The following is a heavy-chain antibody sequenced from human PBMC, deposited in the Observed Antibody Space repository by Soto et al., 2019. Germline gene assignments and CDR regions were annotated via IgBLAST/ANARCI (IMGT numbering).Heavy chain of an antibody. CDR1: GYTFTSFY. D-gene: IGHD6-6*01. V-gene: IGHV1-46*03. CDR2: VNPNGGST. Sequence: QVQLVQSGAEVKEPGASVKISCKASGYTFTSFYIHWVRQAPGQGLEWMGIVNPNGGSTNYAQNFKGRITISRDTSTSTVYMDLSSLRSEDTAVYYCARGLASGDYWGQETLVTVSS. J-gene: IGHJ4*02. CDR3: ARGLASGDY.